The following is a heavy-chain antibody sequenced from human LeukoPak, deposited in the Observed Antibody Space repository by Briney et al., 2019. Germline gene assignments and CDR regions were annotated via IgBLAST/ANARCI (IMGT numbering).Heavy chain of an antibody. CDR3: AKRGAYYYDSSGYSHFDY. Sequence: PGGSLRLSCAASGFTFSSYWMSWVRQAPGKGLEWVANIKQDGSEKHYVDSVKGRFTISRDNAKNSLYLQMNSLRAEDTAVYYCAKRGAYYYDSSGYSHFDYWGQGTLVTVSS. D-gene: IGHD3-22*01. CDR1: GFTFSSYW. J-gene: IGHJ4*02. CDR2: IKQDGSEK. V-gene: IGHV3-7*01.